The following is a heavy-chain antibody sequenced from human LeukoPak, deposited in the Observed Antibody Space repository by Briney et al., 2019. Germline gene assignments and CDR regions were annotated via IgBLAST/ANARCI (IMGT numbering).Heavy chain of an antibody. CDR3: ARGKVTRLLVGIRRNWYFDL. CDR1: GFTFSSYS. D-gene: IGHD3-3*01. Sequence: AGGSLRLSCAASGFTFSSYSMNWVRQAPGKGLEWVSSISSSSSYIYYADSVKGRFSISRDNAKNSLYLQMNSLRAEDTAVYYCARGKVTRLLVGIRRNWYFDLWGRGTLVTVSS. CDR2: ISSSSSYI. J-gene: IGHJ2*01. V-gene: IGHV3-21*01.